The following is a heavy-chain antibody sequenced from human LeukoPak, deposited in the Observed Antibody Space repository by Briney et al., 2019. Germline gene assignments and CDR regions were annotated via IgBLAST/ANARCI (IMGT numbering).Heavy chain of an antibody. CDR2: IYPGDSDT. J-gene: IGHJ4*02. D-gene: IGHD3-10*01. CDR1: GSSFTTYW. Sequence: GESLKISCQGSGSSFTTYWIGWVRQMPGKGLECMGIIYPGDSDTRYSPSFQGQVTISADKSTNTAYLQWSSLKASDTAMYYCARLGTYWSNYYFEYWGQGTLVTVSS. V-gene: IGHV5-51*01. CDR3: ARLGTYWSNYYFEY.